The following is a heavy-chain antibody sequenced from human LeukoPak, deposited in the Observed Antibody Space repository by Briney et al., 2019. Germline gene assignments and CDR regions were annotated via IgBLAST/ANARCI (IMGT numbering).Heavy chain of an antibody. CDR3: ARNGGNYYGTGCYGGNWFDP. V-gene: IGHV1-2*02. D-gene: IGHD3-10*01. Sequence: ASVKVSCKSSGYTFTGYYMHWVRQAPGQGLEGMGWINPNSGGTNYAQKFQGRVTMTRDTSISTAYMELSSLRSDDTAVYYCARNGGNYYGTGCYGGNWFDPWGQGTLVTVSS. CDR2: INPNSGGT. CDR1: GYTFTGYY. J-gene: IGHJ5*02.